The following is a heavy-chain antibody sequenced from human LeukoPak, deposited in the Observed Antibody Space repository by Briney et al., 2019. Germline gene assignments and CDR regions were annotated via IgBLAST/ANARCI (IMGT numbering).Heavy chain of an antibody. V-gene: IGHV4-38-2*02. J-gene: IGHJ5*02. D-gene: IGHD2-2*01. CDR3: ARDHVVVPAALESDP. CDR2: IYHSGST. CDR1: GYSISSGYY. Sequence: SETLSLTCTVSGYSISSGYYWGWIRQPPGKGLEWIGGIYHSGSTYYNPSLKSRVTISVDTSKNQFSLKLSSVTAADTAVYYCARDHVVVPAALESDPWGQGTLVTVSS.